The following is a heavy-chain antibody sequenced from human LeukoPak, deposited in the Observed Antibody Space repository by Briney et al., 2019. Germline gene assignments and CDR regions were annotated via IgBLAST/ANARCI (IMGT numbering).Heavy chain of an antibody. Sequence: ASVKVSCKTSGYTFTGYYIQWVRQAPGQGLEWMGYINPDSGRTNYAQEFQGRVTMTRDTSISTAYMELNRLRSDDTAVYYCARGAAELGFDYWGQGTLVTVSS. J-gene: IGHJ4*02. CDR3: ARGAAELGFDY. CDR1: GYTFTGYY. D-gene: IGHD1-26*01. V-gene: IGHV1-2*02. CDR2: INPDSGRT.